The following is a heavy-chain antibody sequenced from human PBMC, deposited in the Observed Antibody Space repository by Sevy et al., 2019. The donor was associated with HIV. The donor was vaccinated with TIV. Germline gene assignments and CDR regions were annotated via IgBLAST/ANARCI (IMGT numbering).Heavy chain of an antibody. J-gene: IGHJ6*02. V-gene: IGHV4-59*01. Sequence: SETLSLTCTVSGGSISSYYWSWIRHPPGKGLEWIGYIYYSGSTNYNPSLKSRVTISVDTSKNQFSLKLSSVTAADTAVYYCARVGYCSSTSCQISYYYYYGMDVWGQGTTVTVSS. CDR2: IYYSGST. CDR1: GGSISSYY. CDR3: ARVGYCSSTSCQISYYYYYGMDV. D-gene: IGHD2-2*01.